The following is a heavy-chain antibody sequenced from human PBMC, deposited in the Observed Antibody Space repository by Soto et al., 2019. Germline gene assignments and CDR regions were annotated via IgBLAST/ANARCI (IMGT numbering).Heavy chain of an antibody. CDR2: ISYDGSNK. CDR3: AKDRNLIAAAEFDY. J-gene: IGHJ4*02. Sequence: QVQLVESGGGVVQPGRSLRLSCAASGFTFSSYGMHWVRQAPGKGLEWVAVISYDGSNKYYADSVKGRFTISRDNSKNTLYLQMNSLRAEDTAVYYCAKDRNLIAAAEFDYWGQGTLVTVSS. V-gene: IGHV3-30*18. D-gene: IGHD6-13*01. CDR1: GFTFSSYG.